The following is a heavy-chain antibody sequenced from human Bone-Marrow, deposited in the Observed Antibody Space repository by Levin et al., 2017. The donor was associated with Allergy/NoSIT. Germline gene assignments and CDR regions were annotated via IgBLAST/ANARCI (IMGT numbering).Heavy chain of an antibody. CDR1: GASISNYY. V-gene: IGHV4-59*08. CDR2: IYFTGDT. D-gene: IGHD4/OR15-4a*01. J-gene: IGHJ2*01. CDR3: ARPPMSYNYGAYWYFDL. Sequence: GSLRLSCSVSGASISNYYWSWIRQPPGAGLEWIGYIYFTGDTNHNPSLKNRLTTSVDTSNNQLSLKMRSVTAADTAVYFCARPPMSYNYGAYWYFDLWGHGTRVTVSS.